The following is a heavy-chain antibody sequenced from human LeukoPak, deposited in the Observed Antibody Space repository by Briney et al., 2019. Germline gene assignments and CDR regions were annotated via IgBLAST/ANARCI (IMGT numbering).Heavy chain of an antibody. CDR1: GFTFSSYA. J-gene: IGHJ4*02. D-gene: IGHD3-3*01. Sequence: GGSLRLSCAASGFTFSSYAMSWVRQAPGKGLEWVSAISGSGGSTYYADSVKGRFTTSRDNSKNTLYLQMNSLRAEDTAVYYCAKNEHDFWSGSYYFDYWGQGTLVTVSS. CDR2: ISGSGGST. V-gene: IGHV3-23*01. CDR3: AKNEHDFWSGSYYFDY.